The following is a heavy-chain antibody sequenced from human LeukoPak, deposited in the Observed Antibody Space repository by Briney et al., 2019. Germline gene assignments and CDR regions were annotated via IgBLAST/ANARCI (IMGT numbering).Heavy chain of an antibody. CDR3: ARGVGFELPDY. D-gene: IGHD1-26*01. CDR1: GFTFSSYS. J-gene: IGHJ4*02. CDR2: ISSSSSYI. Sequence: GGSLRLSCAASGFTFSSYSMNWVRPAPGKGLEWVSSISSSSSYIYYADSVKGRFTISRDNAKNSLYLQRNSLRAEDTAVYYCARGVGFELPDYWGQGTLATVSS. V-gene: IGHV3-21*01.